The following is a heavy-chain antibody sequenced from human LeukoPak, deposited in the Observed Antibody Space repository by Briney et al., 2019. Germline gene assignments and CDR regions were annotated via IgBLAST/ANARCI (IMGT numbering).Heavy chain of an antibody. Sequence: SETLSLTCTVSGDSISSHFWSWIRQPPGKGLEWIGCIHYTGSTNYNPSLKSRVTISVDTSKNQFPLRLSSVTAADTAVYYCARLRRGSSAYPEYFQHWGQGTLVTVSS. V-gene: IGHV4-59*08. D-gene: IGHD3-22*01. J-gene: IGHJ1*01. CDR3: ARLRRGSSAYPEYFQH. CDR1: GDSISSHF. CDR2: IHYTGST.